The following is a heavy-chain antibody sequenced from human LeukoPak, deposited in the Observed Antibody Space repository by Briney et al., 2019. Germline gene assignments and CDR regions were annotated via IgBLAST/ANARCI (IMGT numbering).Heavy chain of an antibody. CDR1: GFTFSSYA. CDR2: ISYDGSNK. V-gene: IGHV3-30-3*01. CDR3: ARILPQGYGYGGPFY. J-gene: IGHJ4*02. D-gene: IGHD5-18*01. Sequence: GGSLRLSCAASGFTFSSYAMHWVRQAPGKGLEWVAVISYDGSNKYYADSVKGRFTISRDNSKNTLYLQMNSLRAEDTAVYYCARILPQGYGYGGPFYWGQGTLVTVSS.